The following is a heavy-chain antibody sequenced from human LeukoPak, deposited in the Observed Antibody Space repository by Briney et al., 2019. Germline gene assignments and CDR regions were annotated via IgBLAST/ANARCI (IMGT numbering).Heavy chain of an antibody. CDR2: IRYDGSNR. V-gene: IGHV3-30*02. Sequence: AGGSLRLSCAASGFTFSSYGMHRVRQAPAKGLERVAFIRYDGSNRYYADSVKGRFNSYRDNSKNTLYLQMNSLRTEDTAVYYCAKTMSPYYYDSSGFWGQGTLVSVSS. J-gene: IGHJ4*02. CDR3: AKTMSPYYYDSSGF. CDR1: GFTFSSYG. D-gene: IGHD3-22*01.